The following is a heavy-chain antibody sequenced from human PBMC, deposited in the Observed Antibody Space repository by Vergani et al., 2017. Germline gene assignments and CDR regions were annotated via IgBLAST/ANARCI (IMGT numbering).Heavy chain of an antibody. J-gene: IGHJ3*02. CDR2: INWHGGST. CDR1: GFTFDDYG. CDR3: ARGMTTETTDLDGFDI. Sequence: EVQLVESGGGVVRPGGSLRLSCAASGFTFDDYGMSWVRQAPGKGLEWVSGINWHGGSTGYADSVKGRFTLTRDDSKNTLHLQMNSLRPEDTAVYYCARGMTTETTDLDGFDIWGQGTMVSVSS. V-gene: IGHV3-20*04. D-gene: IGHD4-17*01.